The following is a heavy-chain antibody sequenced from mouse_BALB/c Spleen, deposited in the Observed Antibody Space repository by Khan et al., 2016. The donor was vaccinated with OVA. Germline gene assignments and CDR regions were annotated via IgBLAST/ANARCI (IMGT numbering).Heavy chain of an antibody. D-gene: IGHD2-14*01. CDR2: INPSNGYT. CDR3: VRDGAYHRNDGWFAY. Sequence: QVQLQQSGAELARPGASVKMSCKASGYTFTSYTIHWIKLRPGQGLEWIGFINPSNGYTNYNQKFKDKATLTADQSSTTVYMQLSSLTSDDSAVYNCVRDGAYHRNDGWFAYWGQGTLVTVSA. CDR1: GYTFTSYT. V-gene: IGHV1-4*01. J-gene: IGHJ3*01.